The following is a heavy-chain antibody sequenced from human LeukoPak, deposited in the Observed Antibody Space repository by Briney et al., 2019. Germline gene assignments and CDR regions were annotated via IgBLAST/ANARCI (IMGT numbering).Heavy chain of an antibody. D-gene: IGHD3-22*01. CDR2: INPNSGGT. Sequence: ASVKVSCKASGYTFTSYEINWVRQAPGQGLEWMGWINPNSGGTNFAQKFQGRVTMTRDTSISTVYMELSRLRSDDTAVYYCTRDFLHVYYYDSSGYVRGAFDIWGQGTMVTVSS. V-gene: IGHV1-2*02. CDR1: GYTFTSYE. J-gene: IGHJ3*02. CDR3: TRDFLHVYYYDSSGYVRGAFDI.